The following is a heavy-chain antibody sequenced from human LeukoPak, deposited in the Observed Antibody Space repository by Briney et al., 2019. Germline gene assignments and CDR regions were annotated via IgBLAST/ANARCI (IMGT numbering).Heavy chain of an antibody. V-gene: IGHV3-74*01. Sequence: GGSLRLSCAASGFTLSSYWMHWVRQGSGKGLVWVSRINADGSSTTYADSVKGRFTISRDNAKNTLYLQMNSLRAEDTAVYYCASRMPRGVIDYWGQGTLVTVSS. CDR3: ASRMPRGVIDY. CDR2: INADGSST. J-gene: IGHJ4*02. D-gene: IGHD3-10*01. CDR1: GFTLSSYW.